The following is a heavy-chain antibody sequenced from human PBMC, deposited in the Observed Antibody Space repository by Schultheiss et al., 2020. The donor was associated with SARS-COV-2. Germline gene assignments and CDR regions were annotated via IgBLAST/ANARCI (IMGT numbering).Heavy chain of an antibody. Sequence: GGSQRLSCAASGFTFSSYEMNWVRQAPGKGLEWVSYISSSGSTIYYADSVKGRFTISRDNAKNSLYLQMNSLRAEDTAVYYCARSLRLDYGGNSYYYYGMDVWGQGTTVTVSS. CDR3: ARSLRLDYGGNSYYYYGMDV. J-gene: IGHJ6*02. V-gene: IGHV3-48*03. CDR1: GFTFSSYE. CDR2: ISSSGSTI. D-gene: IGHD4-23*01.